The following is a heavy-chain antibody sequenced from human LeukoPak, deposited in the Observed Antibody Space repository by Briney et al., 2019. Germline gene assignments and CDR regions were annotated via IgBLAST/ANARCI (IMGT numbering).Heavy chain of an antibody. CDR1: GGTFSSYA. CDR2: SIPIFGTA. D-gene: IGHD4-17*01. V-gene: IGHV1-69*13. Sequence: SVKLSCKASGGTFSSYAISWVRQAPGQGLEWMGGSIPIFGTANYAQKFQGRVTITADESTSTAYMELSSLRSEDTAVYYCARLDSNGDFSSPNDYWGQGTLVTVSS. J-gene: IGHJ4*02. CDR3: ARLDSNGDFSSPNDY.